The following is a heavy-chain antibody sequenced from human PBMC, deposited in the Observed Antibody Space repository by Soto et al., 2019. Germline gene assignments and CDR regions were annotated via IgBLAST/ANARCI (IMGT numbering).Heavy chain of an antibody. CDR3: ARVTRSIAARRGYYFDY. CDR2: ISSSSSTI. Sequence: GGSLRLSCAASGFTFSSYSMNWVRQAPGKGLEWVSYISSSSSTIYYADSVKGRFTISRDNAKNSLYLQMNSLRDEDTAVYYCARVTRSIAARRGYYFDYWGQGTLVTVSS. D-gene: IGHD6-6*01. V-gene: IGHV3-48*02. CDR1: GFTFSSYS. J-gene: IGHJ4*02.